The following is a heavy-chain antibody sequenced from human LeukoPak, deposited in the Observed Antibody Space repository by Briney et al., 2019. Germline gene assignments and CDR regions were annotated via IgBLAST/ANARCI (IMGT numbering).Heavy chain of an antibody. CDR1: GGSFSGYY. CDR2: INHSGST. J-gene: IGHJ6*03. Sequence: SETLSLTCAVYGGSFSGYYWSWIRQPPGKGLEWIGEINHSGSTNYNPSLKSRVTISVDTPKNQFSLKLSSVTAADTAVYYCARGRKNSGYRYYYYYYMDVWGKGTTVTVSS. CDR3: ARGRKNSGYRYYYYYYMDV. V-gene: IGHV4-34*01. D-gene: IGHD3-22*01.